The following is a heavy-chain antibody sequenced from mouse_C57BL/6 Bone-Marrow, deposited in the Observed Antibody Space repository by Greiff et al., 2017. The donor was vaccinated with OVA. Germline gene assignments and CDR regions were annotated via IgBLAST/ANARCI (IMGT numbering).Heavy chain of an antibody. J-gene: IGHJ3*01. Sequence: VQLQQPGAELVMPGASVKLSCKASGYTFTSYWMHWVKQRPGQGLEWIGEIDPSDSYTNYNQKFKGKSTLTVDKSSSTAYMQLSSLTSEDSAVYYCARKDYGEAYWGQGTLVTVSA. V-gene: IGHV1-69*01. CDR2: IDPSDSYT. CDR3: ARKDYGEAY. D-gene: IGHD1-1*01. CDR1: GYTFTSYW.